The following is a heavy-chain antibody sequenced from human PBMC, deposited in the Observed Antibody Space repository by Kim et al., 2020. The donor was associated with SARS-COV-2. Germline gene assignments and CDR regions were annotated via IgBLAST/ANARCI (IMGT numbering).Heavy chain of an antibody. V-gene: IGHV4-59*01. D-gene: IGHD2-2*02. CDR3: ARALGDVVVPAAIGSSAFDI. J-gene: IGHJ3*02. Sequence: RVTISVDTSKNQFSLKLSSVTAADTAVYYCARALGDVVVPAAIGSSAFDIWGQGTMVTVSS.